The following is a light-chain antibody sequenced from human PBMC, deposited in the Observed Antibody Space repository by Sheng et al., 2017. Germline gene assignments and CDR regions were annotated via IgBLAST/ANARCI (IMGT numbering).Light chain of an antibody. V-gene: IGKV3-20*01. J-gene: IGKJ2*01. Sequence: EIVLTQSPGSLSLSPGERATLSCRASQSVSGSSLAWYQLRPGQAPRLLIYGAANRGPGVADRFSGSGSATHFTLTIRRLEPEDSAVYFCQQYAGSPKTFGQGTKLEIK. CDR2: GAA. CDR3: QQYAGSPKT. CDR1: QSVSGSS.